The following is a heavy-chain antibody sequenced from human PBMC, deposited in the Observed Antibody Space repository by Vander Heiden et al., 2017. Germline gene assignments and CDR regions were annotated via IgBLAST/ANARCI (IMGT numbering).Heavy chain of an antibody. CDR2: ISYDGIKK. Sequence: VQLVDSEGGAVQSGTSLRLSCATSGFTSSTYSFHGVRQAPGKGLEWVAVISYDGIKKHDADSVKGRFTISRDNSKNTVYLQMNSLRAEDTAVYYCASVIGDWGQGSLVTVSS. V-gene: IGHV3-30*01. CDR3: ASVIGD. J-gene: IGHJ4*02. CDR1: GFTSSTYS.